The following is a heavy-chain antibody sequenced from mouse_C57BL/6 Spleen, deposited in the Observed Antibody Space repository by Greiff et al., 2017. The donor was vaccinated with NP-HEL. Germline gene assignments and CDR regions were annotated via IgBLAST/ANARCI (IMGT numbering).Heavy chain of an antibody. CDR1: GFTFSSYA. Sequence: EVKLVESGEGLVKPGGSLKLSCAASGFTFSSYAMSWVRQTPEQRLEWVAYISSGGDYIYYADTVKGRFTISRDNARNTLYLQMSSLKSEDTAMYYFTSHLLLRYYAMDYWGQGTSVTVSS. D-gene: IGHD1-1*01. CDR2: ISSGGDYI. V-gene: IGHV5-9-1*02. J-gene: IGHJ4*01. CDR3: TSHLLLRYYAMDY.